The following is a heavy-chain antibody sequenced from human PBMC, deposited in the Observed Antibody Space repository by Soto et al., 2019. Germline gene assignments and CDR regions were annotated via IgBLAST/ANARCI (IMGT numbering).Heavy chain of an antibody. Sequence: GESLKISCKGSGYTSTSYWIAWVRQMPGKGLEWMGIIYPGDSDTRYSPSFQGQVTISADKSISTAYLQWSSLKASDTAMYYCARGSRDDYFDYWGQGTLVTVSS. D-gene: IGHD6-13*01. CDR2: IYPGDSDT. J-gene: IGHJ4*02. V-gene: IGHV5-51*01. CDR1: GYTSTSYW. CDR3: ARGSRDDYFDY.